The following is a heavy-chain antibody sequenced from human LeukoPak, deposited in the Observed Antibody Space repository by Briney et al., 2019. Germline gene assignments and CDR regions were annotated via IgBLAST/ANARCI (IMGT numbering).Heavy chain of an antibody. Sequence: GGSLRLSCAASGFTFSNYGMHWVRQAPGKGLEWVAVISYDGSNKYYADSVKGRFTISRDNSKNTLYLQMNSLRAEDTAVYYCAKGILYCGGDCYSRFDYWGQGTLVTVSS. V-gene: IGHV3-30*18. CDR1: GFTFSNYG. CDR2: ISYDGSNK. CDR3: AKGILYCGGDCYSRFDY. D-gene: IGHD2-21*02. J-gene: IGHJ4*02.